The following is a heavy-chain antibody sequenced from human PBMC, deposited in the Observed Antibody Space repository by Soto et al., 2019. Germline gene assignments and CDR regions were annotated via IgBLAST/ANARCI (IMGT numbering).Heavy chain of an antibody. Sequence: SETLSLTCAVSGYSISSGYYWGWIRQPPGKGLEWIGSIYHSGSTYYNPSLKSRVTISVDTSKNQFSLKLSSVTAADTAVYYCARDRRDYDFWSGYYTPPYYYGMDVWGQGTTVTVSS. CDR3: ARDRRDYDFWSGYYTPPYYYGMDV. CDR1: GYSISSGYY. CDR2: IYHSGST. J-gene: IGHJ6*02. D-gene: IGHD3-3*01. V-gene: IGHV4-38-2*02.